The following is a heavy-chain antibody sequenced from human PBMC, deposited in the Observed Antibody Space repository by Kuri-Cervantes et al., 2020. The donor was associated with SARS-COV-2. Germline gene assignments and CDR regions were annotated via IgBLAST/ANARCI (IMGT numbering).Heavy chain of an antibody. CDR1: GYTFPTYW. CDR3: ARHFRHKDWLIPEVSTYFDS. CDR2: IYPGDSDT. D-gene: IGHD3-22*01. Sequence: GGSLRLSCKGSGYTFPTYWISWVCQMPGKGLEWMGVIYPGDSDTRYSPSFQGQVTLSSDRSISTAYLQWSSLKASDTAIYYCARHFRHKDWLIPEVSTYFDSWGQGTLVTVSS. J-gene: IGHJ4*02. V-gene: IGHV5-51*01.